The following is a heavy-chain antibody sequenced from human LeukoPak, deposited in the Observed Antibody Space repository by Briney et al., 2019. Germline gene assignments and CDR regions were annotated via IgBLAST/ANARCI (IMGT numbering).Heavy chain of an antibody. D-gene: IGHD6-19*01. J-gene: IGHJ6*02. V-gene: IGHV3-74*01. CDR1: GFTFSSYW. Sequence: PGGSLRLSCAASGFTFSSYWMHWVRQAPGKGLVWVSRINSDGSSTSYADSVKGRFTISRDNAKNTVYLQMNSLRAEDTAVYYCARDPDSSGWYLEYYYYYGMDVWGQGTTVTVSS. CDR3: ARDPDSSGWYLEYYYYYGMDV. CDR2: INSDGSST.